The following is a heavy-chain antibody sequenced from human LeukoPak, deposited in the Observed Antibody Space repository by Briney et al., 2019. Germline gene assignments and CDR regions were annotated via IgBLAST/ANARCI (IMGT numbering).Heavy chain of an antibody. CDR1: GYTFTSYD. CDR2: MNPNSGNT. J-gene: IGHJ6*02. D-gene: IGHD3-10*01. CDR3: ARRCTLGAPRVRYGMDV. Sequence: ASVKVSCKASGYTFTSYDINWVRQATGQGLEWMGWMNPNSGNTGYAQKFQGRVTMTRNTSISTAYMELSSLRSEDTAVYYCARRCTLGAPRVRYGMDVWGQGTTVTVSS. V-gene: IGHV1-8*01.